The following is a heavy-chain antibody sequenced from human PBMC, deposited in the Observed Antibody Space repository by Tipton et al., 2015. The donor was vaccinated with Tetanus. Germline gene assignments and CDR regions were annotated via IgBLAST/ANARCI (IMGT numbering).Heavy chain of an antibody. D-gene: IGHD1-1*01. Sequence: SLRLSCAACGFTSESHYMHWVRQTPGKGLVWISRINPDGRRTNYADSVKGRFTISRDHAKNTVYLQMNSLRAEDTAVYFCARRSLTNYGLDVWGQGTPVTVSS. J-gene: IGHJ6*02. CDR1: GFTSESHY. V-gene: IGHV3-74*01. CDR3: ARRSLTNYGLDV. CDR2: INPDGRRT.